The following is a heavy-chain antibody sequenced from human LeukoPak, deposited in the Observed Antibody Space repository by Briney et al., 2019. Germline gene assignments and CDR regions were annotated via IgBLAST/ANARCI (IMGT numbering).Heavy chain of an antibody. D-gene: IGHD1-1*01. CDR1: VGSISSSSYY. Sequence: SETLSLTCTVSVGSISSSSYYWGWIGQPPGKGLEGIGSIYYIGGTYYNRSLKSRVTISVDTSKNQFSRKLSSVTAADTAVYYCARCPRAVPRSYYFDYWGQGTLVNVSS. CDR2: IYYIGGT. V-gene: IGHV4-39*01. CDR3: ARCPRAVPRSYYFDY. J-gene: IGHJ4*02.